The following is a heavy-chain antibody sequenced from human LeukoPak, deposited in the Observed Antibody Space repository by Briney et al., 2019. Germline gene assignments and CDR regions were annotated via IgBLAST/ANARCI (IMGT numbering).Heavy chain of an antibody. CDR2: ISANGGRT. CDR3: ARDYCSGVTCHPDY. J-gene: IGHJ4*02. CDR1: GFTFSTYA. V-gene: IGHV3-23*01. D-gene: IGHD2-15*01. Sequence: PGGSLRLSCAASGFTFSTYAMGWVRQAPGKGLEWVSGISANGGRTYYADSVKGRFTISRDNSKNTLFVQMNSLRDEDTAVYYCARDYCSGVTCHPDYWGQGTLVTVSS.